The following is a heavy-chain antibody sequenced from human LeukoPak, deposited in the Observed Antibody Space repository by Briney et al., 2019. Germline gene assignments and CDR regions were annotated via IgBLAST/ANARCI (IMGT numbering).Heavy chain of an antibody. V-gene: IGHV3-7*01. CDR1: GFTVSDVG. CDR2: IKQDGGEK. CDR3: VTWGNTSSWFRYFDL. Sequence: GGSLRLSSAVSGFTVSDVGMHWVRQGPGKGPEWVANIKQDGGEKYYVDSVKGRFTISRDNANNSLFLQMDSLRAEDTAVYYCVTWGNTSSWFRYFDLWGRGTLVTVSS. J-gene: IGHJ2*01. D-gene: IGHD6-13*01.